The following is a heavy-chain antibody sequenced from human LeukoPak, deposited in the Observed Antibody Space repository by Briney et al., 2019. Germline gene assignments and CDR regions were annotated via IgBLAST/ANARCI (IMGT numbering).Heavy chain of an antibody. J-gene: IGHJ4*02. CDR2: ITSSSSTI. CDR3: AREYSSSSGSVSDY. CDR1: GCTFSSYN. Sequence: GGALRLSCAASGCTFSSYNMNWVRQAPGKGLEWVSYITSSSSTIYYADSVKGRFTISRDNAKNSLYLQMNSLRDEDTAVYYCAREYSSSSGSVSDYWGQGTLVTVSS. D-gene: IGHD6-6*01. V-gene: IGHV3-48*02.